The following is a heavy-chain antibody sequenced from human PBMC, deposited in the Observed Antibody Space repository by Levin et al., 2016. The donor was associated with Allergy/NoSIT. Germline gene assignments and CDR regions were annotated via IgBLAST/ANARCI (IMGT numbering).Heavy chain of an antibody. J-gene: IGHJ5*02. V-gene: IGHV4-59*08. Sequence: IRQPPGKGLEWIGYIYYSGSTNYNPSLKSRVTISVDTSKNQFSLKLSSVTAADTAVYYCARTYYDFWSGYVGWFDPWGQGTLVTVSS. CDR2: IYYSGST. CDR3: ARTYYDFWSGYVGWFDP. D-gene: IGHD3-3*01.